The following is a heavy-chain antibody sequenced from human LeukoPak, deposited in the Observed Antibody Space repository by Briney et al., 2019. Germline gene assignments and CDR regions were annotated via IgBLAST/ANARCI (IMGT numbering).Heavy chain of an antibody. V-gene: IGHV1-18*01. D-gene: IGHD3-22*01. Sequence: AASVKVSCKASGYTFTSYGISWVRQAPGQGLEWVGWISAYSGNTNYAQKLQGRVTMTSDTSTSTAYMELRSLRSDDTAVYYCARGFSSSSSGYSDYWGQGALVTVSS. CDR3: ARGFSSSSSGYSDY. J-gene: IGHJ4*02. CDR1: GYTFTSYG. CDR2: ISAYSGNT.